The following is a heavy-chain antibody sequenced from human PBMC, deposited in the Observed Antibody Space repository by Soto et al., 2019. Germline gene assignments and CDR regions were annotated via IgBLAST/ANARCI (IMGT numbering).Heavy chain of an antibody. CDR3: TVWGSGSDFGAA. J-gene: IGHJ4*02. D-gene: IGHD3-10*01. CDR2: TKNKATSDTT. Sequence: EVQLVESGGGLVQPGGSLRLSCATSGFTFSDHYMDWVRQAPGKGLEWVGRTKNKATSDTTEYASSVKGIFTIARDTSQHSLSLQLTRLQSEATAVSYCTVWGSGSDFGAAWGQGTMVTV. V-gene: IGHV3-72*01. CDR1: GFTFSDHY.